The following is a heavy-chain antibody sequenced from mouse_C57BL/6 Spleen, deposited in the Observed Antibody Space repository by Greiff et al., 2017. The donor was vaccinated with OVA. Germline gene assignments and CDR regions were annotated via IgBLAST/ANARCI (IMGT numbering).Heavy chain of an antibody. CDR2: ISGGGGNT. D-gene: IGHD1-1*01. Sequence: EVHLVESGGGLVKPGGSLKLSCAASGFTFSSYTMSWVRQTPEKRLEWVATISGGGGNTYYPDSVKGRFTISRDNAKNTLYLQMSSLRSEDTALYYCALTSTVVATDYFDYWGQGTTLTVSS. V-gene: IGHV5-9*01. CDR3: ALTSTVVATDYFDY. J-gene: IGHJ2*01. CDR1: GFTFSSYT.